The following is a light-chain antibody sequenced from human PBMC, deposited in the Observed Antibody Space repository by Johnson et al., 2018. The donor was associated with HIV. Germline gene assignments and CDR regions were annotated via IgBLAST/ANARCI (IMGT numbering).Light chain of an antibody. V-gene: IGLV1-51*02. J-gene: IGLJ1*01. CDR1: SSNIGNNY. Sequence: QSVLTQPPSVSAAPGQKVTISCSGSSSNIGNNYVSWYRQLPGTAPKLLIYENNKRPSGIPDRFSGSKSGTSATLGITGLQTGDEADYYCGTWDSSLRKVFAIGTKVSVL. CDR2: ENN. CDR3: GTWDSSLRKV.